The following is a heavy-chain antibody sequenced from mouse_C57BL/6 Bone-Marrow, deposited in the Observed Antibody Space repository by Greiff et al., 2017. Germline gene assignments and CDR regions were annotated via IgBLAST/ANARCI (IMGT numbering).Heavy chain of an antibody. CDR1: GFTFTDYY. Sequence: EVNVVESGGGLVQPGGSLSLSCAASGFTFTDYYMSWVRQPPGKALEWLGFIRNKANGYTTEYSASVKGRFTISRDNSQSILYLQMNALRAEDSATYYCARYNDEDAMDYWGQGTSVTVSS. D-gene: IGHD2-12*01. V-gene: IGHV7-3*01. J-gene: IGHJ4*01. CDR2: IRNKANGYTT. CDR3: ARYNDEDAMDY.